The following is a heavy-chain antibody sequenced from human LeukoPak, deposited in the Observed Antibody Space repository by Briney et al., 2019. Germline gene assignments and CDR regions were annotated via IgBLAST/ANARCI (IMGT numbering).Heavy chain of an antibody. CDR1: GYTFTSYY. D-gene: IGHD2-21*01. CDR2: INPSGGST. CDR3: ASAYCGGDCYGSRGLSADY. J-gene: IGHJ4*02. Sequence: ASVKVSCKASGYTFTSYYMRWVRQAPGQGLEWMGIINPSGGSTSYAQKFQGRVTMTRDTSTSTLYMVLSSLRSEDTAVYYCASAYCGGDCYGSRGLSADYWGQGTLVTVSS. V-gene: IGHV1-46*03.